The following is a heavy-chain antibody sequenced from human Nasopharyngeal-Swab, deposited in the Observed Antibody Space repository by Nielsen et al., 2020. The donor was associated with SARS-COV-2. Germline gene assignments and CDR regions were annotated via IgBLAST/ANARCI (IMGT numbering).Heavy chain of an antibody. CDR2: IYHSGST. J-gene: IGHJ6*02. D-gene: IGHD5-18*01. CDR3: ARGVDTAMVKDYYGMDV. Sequence: WIRQPPGKGLEWIGYIYHSGSTYHNPSLKSRVTISVDRSKNQFSLKLSSVTAADTAVYYCARGVDTAMVKDYYGMDVWGQGTTVTVSS. V-gene: IGHV4-30-2*01.